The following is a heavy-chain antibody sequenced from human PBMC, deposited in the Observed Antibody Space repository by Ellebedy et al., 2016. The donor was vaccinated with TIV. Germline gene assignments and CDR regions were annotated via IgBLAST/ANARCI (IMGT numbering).Heavy chain of an antibody. V-gene: IGHV1-18*04. CDR3: AAFPYISSSSAY. CDR2: ISAYNGNT. J-gene: IGHJ4*02. D-gene: IGHD6-6*01. CDR1: GYTFTGYY. Sequence: ASVKVSCKASGYTFTGYYMHWVRQAPGQGLEWMGWISAYNGNTNYAQKLQGRVTMTTDTSTSTAYMELSSPRSEDTAVYYCAAFPYISSSSAYWGQGALVTVSS.